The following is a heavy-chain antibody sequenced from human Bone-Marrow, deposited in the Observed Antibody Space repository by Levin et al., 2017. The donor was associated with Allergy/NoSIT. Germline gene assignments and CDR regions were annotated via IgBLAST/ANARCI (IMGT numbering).Heavy chain of an antibody. CDR3: ARERPNTTGSDH. CDR1: GYTFTNDG. J-gene: IGHJ5*02. V-gene: IGHV1-18*01. CDR2: ISPYTGNT. D-gene: IGHD1-14*01. Sequence: ASVKVSCKASGYTFTNDGISWVRQAPGQGLEWMGWISPYTGNTNYAQKYEGRVILTTDTSTRTAYMELRSLRSDDTAVDFCARERPNTTGSDHWGQGTLVTVSS.